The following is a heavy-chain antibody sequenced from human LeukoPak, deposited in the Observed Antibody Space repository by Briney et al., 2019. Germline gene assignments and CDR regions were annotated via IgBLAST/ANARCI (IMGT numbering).Heavy chain of an antibody. V-gene: IGHV3-30*02. D-gene: IGHD2-8*02. J-gene: IGHJ4*02. CDR2: IGYTGTNT. CDR3: ARDLTGKYYIAY. CDR1: GFNFSSFG. Sequence: GGSLRLSCAASGFNFSSFGVDWVRQAPGEGLEWVAYIGYTGTNTYYADSVKGRFTISRDNSKNTVHLQMNSLRAADTVLYSCARDLTGKYYIAYWGQGTLVTVSS.